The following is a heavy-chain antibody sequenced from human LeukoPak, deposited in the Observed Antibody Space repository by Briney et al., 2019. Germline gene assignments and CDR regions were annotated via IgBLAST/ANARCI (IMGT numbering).Heavy chain of an antibody. CDR3: ARGTPPGRYYDSSGYSRYYFDY. V-gene: IGHV4-39*07. Sequence: SETLSLTCTVSGGSISSSSYYWGWIRQPPGKGLEWIGSIYYSGGTYYNPTLKSRVTISVDTSKNQFSLKLSSVTAADTAVYYCARGTPPGRYYDSSGYSRYYFDYWGQGTLVTVSS. CDR1: GGSISSSSYY. J-gene: IGHJ4*02. CDR2: IYYSGGT. D-gene: IGHD3-22*01.